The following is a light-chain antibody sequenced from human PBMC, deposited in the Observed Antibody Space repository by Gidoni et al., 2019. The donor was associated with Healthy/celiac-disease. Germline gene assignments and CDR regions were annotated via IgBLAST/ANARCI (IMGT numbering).Light chain of an antibody. CDR3: MQALQTPA. CDR1: QGLLHSNGYNY. V-gene: IGKV2-28*01. J-gene: IGKJ2*01. CDR2: LGS. Sequence: DIVMTQSPLSLPVTPGEPASISCRSSQGLLHSNGYNYLDWDLQKPGQSPQPLIYLGSNRASGVPDRFSGSGSGTDFTLKISRVEAEDVGVYYCMQALQTPAFGQGTKLEIK.